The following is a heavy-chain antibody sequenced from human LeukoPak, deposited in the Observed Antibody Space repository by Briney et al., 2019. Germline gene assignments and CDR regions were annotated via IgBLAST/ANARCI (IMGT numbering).Heavy chain of an antibody. CDR2: IRVDGSTE. CDR1: RFTLSSYA. J-gene: IGHJ3*02. D-gene: IGHD1-26*01. Sequence: PGGSLRLSCAASRFTLSSYAMTWVRQAPGKGLEWVATIRVDGSTEYPVDSMKGRFTISRDNAKNSLHLQMNSLRAEDTAVYYCATYSGPDKWDASDMWGQGTLVTVSS. V-gene: IGHV3-7*01. CDR3: ATYSGPDKWDASDM.